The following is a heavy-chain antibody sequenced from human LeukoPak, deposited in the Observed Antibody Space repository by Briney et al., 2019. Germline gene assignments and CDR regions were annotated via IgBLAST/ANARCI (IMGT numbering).Heavy chain of an antibody. CDR1: GHNFSGYW. J-gene: IGHJ5*01. CDR2: LYPGDSDT. D-gene: IGHD3-10*01. Sequence: GESLKISCKGSGHNFSGYWIGWVRQMPGKGLEWMGILYPGDSDTAYRPSFQGQVTISVDKSITTAYLQWSSLKASDTPMYYCTRRGNYGYPRPPDSWGQGTLVTVSS. V-gene: IGHV5-51*01. CDR3: TRRGNYGYPRPPDS.